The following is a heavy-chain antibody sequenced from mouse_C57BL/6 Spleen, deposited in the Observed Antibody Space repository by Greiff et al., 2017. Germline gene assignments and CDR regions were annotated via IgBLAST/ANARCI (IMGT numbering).Heavy chain of an antibody. Sequence: QVQLQQPGAELVRPGSSVKLSCKASGYTFTSYWMHWVQQRPIQGLEWIGNIDPSDSETQSYQTFTDKATLTVDKSSSTAYMQRRLLTSEDSAIYYGARWGGTAPDWYFGGWGTGTTVTVSS. V-gene: IGHV1-52*01. J-gene: IGHJ1*03. CDR3: ARWGGTAPDWYFGG. D-gene: IGHD1-1*01. CDR1: GYTFTSYW. CDR2: IDPSDSET.